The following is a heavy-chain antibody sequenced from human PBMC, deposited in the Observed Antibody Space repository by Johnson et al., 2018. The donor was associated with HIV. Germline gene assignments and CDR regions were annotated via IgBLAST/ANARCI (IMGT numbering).Heavy chain of an antibody. CDR2: IGTAGDT. CDR1: GFTFSSYD. Sequence: VQLVESGGDLVQPGGSLRLSCAASGFTFSSYDMHWVRQATGKGLEWVSAIGTAGDTYYPGSVKGRFTISRENAKNSLYLQMNSLRAVDTAVYYCARRNGDIHAFDIWGQGTMVTVSS. CDR3: ARRNGDIHAFDI. D-gene: IGHD2-15*01. V-gene: IGHV3-13*01. J-gene: IGHJ3*02.